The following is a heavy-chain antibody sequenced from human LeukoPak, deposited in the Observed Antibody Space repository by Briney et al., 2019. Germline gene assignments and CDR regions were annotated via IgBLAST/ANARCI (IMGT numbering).Heavy chain of an antibody. CDR2: ISWNSGSI. CDR1: GFTFDDYA. CDR3: AREGVAFSG. D-gene: IGHD3-10*01. J-gene: IGHJ4*02. Sequence: GGSLRLSCAASGFTFDDYAMHWVRQAPGKGLEWVSGISWNSGSIGYADSVKGRFTIPRDNAKNSLYLQMNSLRAEDTAVYYCAREGVAFSGWGQGTLVTVSS. V-gene: IGHV3-9*01.